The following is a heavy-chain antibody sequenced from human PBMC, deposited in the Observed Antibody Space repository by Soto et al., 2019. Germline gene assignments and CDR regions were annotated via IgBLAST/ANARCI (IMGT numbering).Heavy chain of an antibody. Sequence: SETLSLTCAVYGGSFSGYYWSWIRQPPGKGLEWIGEINHSGSTNYNPSLKSRVTISVDTSKNQFSLKLSSVTAADTAVYYSARHYLMVESLFDSCGQGTLVTVSS. CDR3: ARHYLMVESLFDS. CDR1: GGSFSGYY. D-gene: IGHD3-10*01. J-gene: IGHJ4*02. CDR2: INHSGST. V-gene: IGHV4-34*01.